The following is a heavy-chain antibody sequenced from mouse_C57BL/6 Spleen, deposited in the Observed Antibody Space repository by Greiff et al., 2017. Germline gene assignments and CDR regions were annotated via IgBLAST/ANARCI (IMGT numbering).Heavy chain of an antibody. CDR1: GFTFSSYA. Sequence: EVKLVESGGGLVKPGGSLKLSCAASGFTFSSYAMSWVRQTPEKRLEWVATISDGGSYTYYPDNVKGRFTISRDNAKNNLYLQMSHLKSEDTAMYYCARGGYGSSPYWYFDVWGTGTTVTVSS. CDR2: ISDGGSYT. CDR3: ARGGYGSSPYWYFDV. J-gene: IGHJ1*03. D-gene: IGHD1-1*01. V-gene: IGHV5-4*03.